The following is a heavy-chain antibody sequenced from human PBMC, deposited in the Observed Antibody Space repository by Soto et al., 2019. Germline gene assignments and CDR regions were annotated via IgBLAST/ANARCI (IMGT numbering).Heavy chain of an antibody. D-gene: IGHD7-27*01. J-gene: IGHJ4*02. CDR1: GDFRSSSVW. Sequence: ETLSVTCAVSGDFRSSSVWWTWVRQPPGKGLEWIGEVFHTGNTNYNPSLKSRVTMSVDKSTNEFSLKVTSVTAADTAIYYCARKAWVRFDYWGEGALVTVSS. CDR3: ARKAWVRFDY. CDR2: VFHTGNT. V-gene: IGHV4-4*02.